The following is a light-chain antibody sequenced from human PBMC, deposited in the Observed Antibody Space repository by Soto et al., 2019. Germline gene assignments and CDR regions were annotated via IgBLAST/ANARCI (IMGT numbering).Light chain of an antibody. Sequence: EIVMTQSPANLSVSPGERATLSCRASQSVSSNLAGYQQKPGQAPRLLIYGASTRATGIPARFSGSGSGTEFTLTISSLQSEDFAVSYCQQYNNWPYTFGQGTKLELK. J-gene: IGKJ2*01. CDR1: QSVSSN. CDR2: GAS. V-gene: IGKV3-15*01. CDR3: QQYNNWPYT.